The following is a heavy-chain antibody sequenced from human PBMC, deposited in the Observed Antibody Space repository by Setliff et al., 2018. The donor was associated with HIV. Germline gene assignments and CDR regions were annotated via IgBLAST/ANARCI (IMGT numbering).Heavy chain of an antibody. Sequence: PGGSLRLSCAASGFTFSSYAMHWVRQAPGKGLEWVAVISYDGSNKYYADSVKGRFTISRDNSKNTLYLQMNSLSPDDTAVYYCVRDDSGPPAFDQWGQGTLVTVSS. CDR3: VRDDSGPPAFDQ. CDR2: ISYDGSNK. V-gene: IGHV3-30*01. J-gene: IGHJ4*02. CDR1: GFTFSSYA. D-gene: IGHD1-26*01.